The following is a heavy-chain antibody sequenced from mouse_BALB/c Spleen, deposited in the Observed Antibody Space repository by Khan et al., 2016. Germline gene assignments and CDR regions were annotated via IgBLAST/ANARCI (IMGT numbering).Heavy chain of an antibody. J-gene: IGHJ4*01. CDR2: INTNTGEP. CDR3: ARTGDYPYYAMDY. V-gene: IGHV9-3*02. Sequence: QIQLVQSGPELKKPGETVQISCQASEYTFTNYGMNWVKQAPGKGLKWMGWINTNTGEPTYAEEFKGRFAFSLEASASTAYLQINNLKNEDSATYFCARTGDYPYYAMDYWDQGTSVTVSS. D-gene: IGHD2-13*01. CDR1: EYTFTNYG.